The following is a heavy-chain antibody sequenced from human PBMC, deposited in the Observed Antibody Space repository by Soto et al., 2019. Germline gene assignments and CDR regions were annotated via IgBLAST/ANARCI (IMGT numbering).Heavy chain of an antibody. V-gene: IGHV1-3*01. CDR3: AREKTSYGMDV. CDR1: GYTFTSYA. J-gene: IGHJ6*02. CDR2: INAGNGNT. Sequence: ASVKVSCKASGYTFTSYAMQWVRQAPGQRLEWMGWINAGNGNTKYSQKFQGRVTITRDTSASTAYMELSSLRSEDTAVYYCAREKTSYGMDVWGQGTSVTVSS.